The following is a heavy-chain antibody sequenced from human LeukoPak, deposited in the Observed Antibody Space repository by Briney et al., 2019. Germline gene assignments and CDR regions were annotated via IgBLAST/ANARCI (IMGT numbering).Heavy chain of an antibody. D-gene: IGHD6-13*01. CDR2: IKQDGSEK. CDR1: GLTFSSYW. CDR3: ARGGIAAAGIGYYYYYMDV. V-gene: IGHV3-7*01. Sequence: GGSLRLSCAASGLTFSSYWMSWVRQAPGKGLERVANIKQDGSEKYYVDSVKGRFTISRDSAKNSLYLQMNSLRAEDTAVYYCARGGIAAAGIGYYYYYMDVWGKGTTVTVSS. J-gene: IGHJ6*03.